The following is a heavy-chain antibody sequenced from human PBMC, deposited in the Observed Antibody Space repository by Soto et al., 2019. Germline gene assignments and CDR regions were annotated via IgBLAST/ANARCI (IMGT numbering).Heavy chain of an antibody. J-gene: IGHJ5*02. Sequence: PSETLSLTCSVSGGSINNYYWTWIRQPPGMGLEWIGYVYYTGTTGYNPSLKSRVTISIDGSKNQISLKLSSVTAGDTAFYYCARLGGYYHSLDTWGQGTLVTVSS. CDR2: VYYTGTT. CDR3: ARLGGYYHSLDT. V-gene: IGHV4-59*08. CDR1: GGSINNYY. D-gene: IGHD3-22*01.